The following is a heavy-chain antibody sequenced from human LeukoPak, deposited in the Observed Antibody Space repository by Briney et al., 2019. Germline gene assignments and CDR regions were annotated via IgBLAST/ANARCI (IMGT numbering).Heavy chain of an antibody. Sequence: GASVKVSCKASGYTFTSYYMHWVRQAPGQGLEGMGIINPSGGSTSYAQKFQGRVTMTRDMSTSTVYMELSSLRSEDTAVYYCARDVWDAFDIWGQGTMVNVSS. CDR3: ARDVWDAFDI. J-gene: IGHJ3*02. V-gene: IGHV1-46*01. CDR2: INPSGGST. CDR1: GYTFTSYY. D-gene: IGHD5/OR15-5a*01.